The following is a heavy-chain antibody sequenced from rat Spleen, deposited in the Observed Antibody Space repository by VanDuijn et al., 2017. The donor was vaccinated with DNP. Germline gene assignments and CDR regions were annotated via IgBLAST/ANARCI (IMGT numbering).Heavy chain of an antibody. D-gene: IGHD1-1*01. CDR3: TRPMDYFSGGFAH. CDR1: GFTFSDYY. CDR2: ITYDGGST. Sequence: EVQLVESGGDLVQPGRSLKLSCAASGFTFSDYYMTWVRQAPTKGLEWVAYITYDGGSTYYRDSVKGRFTISRENAKSFLYLQMNSLRSEDMATYYCTRPMDYFSGGFAHWGQGTLVTVSS. J-gene: IGHJ3*01. V-gene: IGHV5-20*01.